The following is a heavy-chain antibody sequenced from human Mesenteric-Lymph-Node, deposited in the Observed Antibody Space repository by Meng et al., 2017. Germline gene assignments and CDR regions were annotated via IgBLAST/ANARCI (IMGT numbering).Heavy chain of an antibody. CDR2: IDHTGST. V-gene: IGHV4-34*01. CDR3: MIFSTGADY. Sequence: QVQLQRCGAGLLNASQCPSLTCAIYGGSFSGYYWNWMRQPPGKGLEXICEIDHTGSTNCNPSLKGRVTVSVDTSKKQYFLKLSSVTAADSAIYYCMIFSTGADYWAQGTLVTVSS. CDR1: GGSFSGYY. J-gene: IGHJ4*02. D-gene: IGHD6-19*01.